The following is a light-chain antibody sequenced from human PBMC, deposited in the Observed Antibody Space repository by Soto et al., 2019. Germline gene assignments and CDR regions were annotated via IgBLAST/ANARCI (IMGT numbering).Light chain of an antibody. J-gene: IGKJ1*01. CDR2: KAF. CDR3: QQYNSYWT. CDR1: QSISSW. V-gene: IGKV1-5*03. Sequence: DIQMTQSPSTLSASVGDRVTITCRASQSISSWVAWYQQKPGKAPKLLIYKAFSLESGVPSRFSGSVSGTEFTLTISSLQPDDFATYYCQQYNSYWTFGQGTKVEIK.